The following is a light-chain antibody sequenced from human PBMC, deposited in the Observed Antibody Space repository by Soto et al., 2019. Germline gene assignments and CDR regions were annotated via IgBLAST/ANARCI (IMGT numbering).Light chain of an antibody. J-gene: IGLJ2*01. V-gene: IGLV2-14*01. CDR3: CSYTSSHVV. CDR2: DVS. CDR1: SSDVGGYNY. Sequence: QSALTQPASVSGSPGQSITISCTGTSSDVGGYNYVSWYQQHPGKAPKLMIYDVSHRPSGVSNRFSGSKSGNTASLTISGLQAEDEADYYCCSYTSSHVVFGGGTKLTVL.